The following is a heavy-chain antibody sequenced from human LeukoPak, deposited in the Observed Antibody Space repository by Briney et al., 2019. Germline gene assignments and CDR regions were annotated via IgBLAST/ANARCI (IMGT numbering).Heavy chain of an antibody. D-gene: IGHD4-11*01. V-gene: IGHV3-23*01. CDR3: AKAPMAYPLTTVTTLGY. CDR2: ISGSGGSA. CDR1: GFTFSSYA. Sequence: PGGSLRLSCAASGFTFSSYAMSWVRQAPGKGLEWVSAISGSGGSAYYADSVKGRFTISRDNSKNTLYLQMNSLRAEDTAVYYCAKAPMAYPLTTVTTLGYWGQGTLVTVSS. J-gene: IGHJ4*02.